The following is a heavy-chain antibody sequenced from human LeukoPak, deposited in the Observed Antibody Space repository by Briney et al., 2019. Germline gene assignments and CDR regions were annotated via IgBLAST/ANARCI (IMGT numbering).Heavy chain of an antibody. D-gene: IGHD1-26*01. J-gene: IGHJ4*02. Sequence: GGSLRLSCAASGFAVSNSDMNWVRQAPGKGLEWVSGVQRSSSIYYADSVKGRFTISRDNSKNTVDLQMNSLRAEDTAVYYCASRQVGGTASPDYWGQGTLVTVSS. CDR3: ASRQVGGTASPDY. CDR2: VQRSSSI. V-gene: IGHV3-53*01. CDR1: GFAVSNSD.